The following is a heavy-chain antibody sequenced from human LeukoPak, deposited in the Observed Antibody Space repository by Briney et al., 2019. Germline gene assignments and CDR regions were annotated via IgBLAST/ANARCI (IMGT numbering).Heavy chain of an antibody. CDR2: ISGSGGST. Sequence: GGSLRLSCAASGFTFSSYAMSWVRQAPGKGLEWVSAISGSGGSTYYADSVKGRFTISRDNSKNTLYLQMNSLRAEDTAVYYCASTIDYYDSSGYNNWGQGTMVTVSS. V-gene: IGHV3-23*01. CDR3: ASTIDYYDSSGYNN. CDR1: GFTFSSYA. D-gene: IGHD3-22*01. J-gene: IGHJ3*01.